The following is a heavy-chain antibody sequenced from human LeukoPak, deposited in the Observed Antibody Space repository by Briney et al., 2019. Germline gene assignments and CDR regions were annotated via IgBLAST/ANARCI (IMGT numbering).Heavy chain of an antibody. CDR1: GGTFSSYA. J-gene: IGHJ6*02. V-gene: IGHV1-69*13. CDR2: IIPMFGTA. D-gene: IGHD2-8*01. CDR3: ARGRRVSPGVHYYYGMGV. Sequence: SVKVSCKASGGTFSSYAISWVRQAPRQGLEWMGWIIPMFGTANYAQKSQGRVTITGDESTSTAYMELSSLRSEDTAVYYCARGRRVSPGVHYYYGMGVWGQGTTVTVSS.